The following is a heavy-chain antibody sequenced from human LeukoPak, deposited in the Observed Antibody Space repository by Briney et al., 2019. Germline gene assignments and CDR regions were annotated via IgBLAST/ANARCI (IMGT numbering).Heavy chain of an antibody. CDR2: INPNSGGT. D-gene: IGHD6-19*01. V-gene: IGHV1-2*02. CDR1: GYTFTGYY. CDR3: ARDWSIAVAGIDY. Sequence: ASVKVSCKASGYTFTGYYMHWVRQAPGQGLEWMGWINPNSGGTNYAQKFQGRVTMTRDTSTSTAYMELSRLRSDDTAVYYCARDWSIAVAGIDYWGQGTLVTVSS. J-gene: IGHJ4*02.